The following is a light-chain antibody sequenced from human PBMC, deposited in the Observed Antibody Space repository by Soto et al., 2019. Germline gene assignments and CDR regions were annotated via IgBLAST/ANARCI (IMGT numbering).Light chain of an antibody. V-gene: IGLV2-14*01. CDR3: FSKISGFVYG. Sequence: QSALAQPASVSGSFGQSITISCSAPNTDLGVYGYVSWYQHQPGKAPKLLIYDVNNRPSGISDRFSGSKSGDTASLTISGLQAEDEADYFCFSKISGFVYGFGTGTKVTVL. CDR1: NTDLGVYGY. J-gene: IGLJ1*01. CDR2: DVN.